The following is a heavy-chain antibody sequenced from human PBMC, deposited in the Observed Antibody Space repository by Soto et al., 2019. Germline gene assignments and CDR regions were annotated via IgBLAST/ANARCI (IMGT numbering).Heavy chain of an antibody. CDR2: IKSKTDGGTT. V-gene: IGHV3-15*01. CDR3: TSGWPDY. Sequence: EVQLVESGGGLVKPGESLRLSCAASGFTFSHAWMSWVRQAPGKGLEWVGRIKSKTDGGTTDYAAPVKGRFSISRDDSKNTLYLQMNGLRTEATAVYYCTSGWPDYWGQGTLVTVSS. J-gene: IGHJ4*02. CDR1: GFTFSHAW. D-gene: IGHD6-19*01.